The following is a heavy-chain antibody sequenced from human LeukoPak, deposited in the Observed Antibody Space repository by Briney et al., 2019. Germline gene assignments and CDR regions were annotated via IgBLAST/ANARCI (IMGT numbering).Heavy chain of an antibody. CDR2: IYPGDSDT. Sequence: GESLKISCRGSGYSFTAYWIGWVRQMPGKGLEWMGIIYPGDSDTRYSPSFQGQVTMSADKSINTAYLQWSSLKASDTAMYYCARRQGCSSTSCPPDSWGQGTLVTVSS. CDR3: ARRQGCSSTSCPPDS. J-gene: IGHJ4*02. D-gene: IGHD2-2*01. V-gene: IGHV5-51*01. CDR1: GYSFTAYW.